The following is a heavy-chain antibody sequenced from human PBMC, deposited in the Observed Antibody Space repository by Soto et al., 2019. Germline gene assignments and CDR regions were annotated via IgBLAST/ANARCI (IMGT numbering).Heavy chain of an antibody. V-gene: IGHV4-4*07. CDR3: ARGQSSGWRRGSWFDP. D-gene: IGHD6-19*01. CDR1: GGSISSYY. J-gene: IGHJ5*02. CDR2: IYTSGST. Sequence: SETLSLTCTVSGGSISSYYWSWIRQPAGKGLEWIGRIYTSGSTNYNPSLKSRVTMSVDTSKNQFSLKLSSVTAADTAVYYCARGQSSGWRRGSWFDPRGQGTLVTVSS.